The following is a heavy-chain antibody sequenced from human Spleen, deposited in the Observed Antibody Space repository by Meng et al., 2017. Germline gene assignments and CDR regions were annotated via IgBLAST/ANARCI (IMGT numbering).Heavy chain of an antibody. CDR3: VRDENISLGKLFGDY. V-gene: IGHV1-2*06. CDR2: IIPNSGDT. CDR1: VYPFTAYD. D-gene: IGHD2-21*01. Sequence: QVQLVPSGAELKALGDSVKVPCKHSVYPFTAYDINLVRQGPGQGLGWMGHIIPNSGDTLYAPKFQGRVSMTADTSIGTAYVELSGLRSDDTAIYYCVRDENISLGKLFGDYWGQGTLVTVSS. J-gene: IGHJ4*02.